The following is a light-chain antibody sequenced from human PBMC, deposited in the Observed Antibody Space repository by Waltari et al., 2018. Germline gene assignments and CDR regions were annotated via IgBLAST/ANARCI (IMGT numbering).Light chain of an antibody. CDR3: QEYVDDLWT. Sequence: DILMTQSPPTLSASMGDRVTITCRASRDISTKLAWYQQKPGRATKPMIYKASSLESGVPARFSGSGSGTEFTLTISTLQPDDFATYYCQEYVDDLWTFGQGTKVEIK. V-gene: IGKV1-5*03. CDR1: RDISTK. CDR2: KAS. J-gene: IGKJ1*01.